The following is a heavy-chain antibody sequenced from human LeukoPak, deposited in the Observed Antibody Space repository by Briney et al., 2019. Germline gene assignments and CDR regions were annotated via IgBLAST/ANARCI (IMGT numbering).Heavy chain of an antibody. CDR1: GFTFSSYW. V-gene: IGHV3-7*01. D-gene: IGHD2-15*01. Sequence: PGGSLRLSCVASGFTFSSYWMTWVRQAPGKGLEWVANIKQDGGEKYYVDSVKGRFTTSRDNGKNSLYLQMNSLRAEDTAVYYCARDGYCSGGSCSKPYHFDYWGQGTLVTVSS. CDR3: ARDGYCSGGSCSKPYHFDY. J-gene: IGHJ4*02. CDR2: IKQDGGEK.